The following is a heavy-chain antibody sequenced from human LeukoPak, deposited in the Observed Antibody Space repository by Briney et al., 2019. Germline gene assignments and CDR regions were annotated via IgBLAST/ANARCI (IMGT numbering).Heavy chain of an antibody. Sequence: ASVKVSCKASGYTYTSYGISWVRQAPGQGLEWMGWISAYNGNTNYAQKLQGRATMTTATSTSTAYMELRSLRSDDTAVYYCARDLGIVGAANFDYWGQGTLVTVSS. CDR3: ARDLGIVGAANFDY. CDR1: GYTYTSYG. D-gene: IGHD1-26*01. V-gene: IGHV1-18*01. J-gene: IGHJ4*02. CDR2: ISAYNGNT.